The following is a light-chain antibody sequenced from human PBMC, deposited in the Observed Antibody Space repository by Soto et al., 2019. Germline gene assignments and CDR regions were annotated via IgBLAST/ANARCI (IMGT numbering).Light chain of an antibody. CDR1: SSDVGGYNY. V-gene: IGLV2-11*01. CDR3: CSYAGRYTWV. J-gene: IGLJ2*01. CDR2: DVS. Sequence: QSALIQPRSVSGSPGQSVTISCTGTSSDVGGYNYVSWYQQHPGKVPKLMIYDVSKWPSGVPDRFSGSKSGNTASLTISGLQAEDEADYYCCSYAGRYTWVFGGGTKLTVL.